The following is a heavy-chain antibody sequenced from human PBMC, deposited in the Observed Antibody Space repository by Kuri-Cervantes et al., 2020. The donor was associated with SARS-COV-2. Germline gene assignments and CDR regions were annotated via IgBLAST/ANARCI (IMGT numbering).Heavy chain of an antibody. V-gene: IGHV3-23*01. CDR1: GFTFSSYA. CDR3: AKSLGELSLYPFDY. CDR2: ISGSGGST. D-gene: IGHD3-16*02. Sequence: GGSLRLSCTASGFTFSSYAMSWVRQAPGKGLEWVSAISGSGGSTYYADSVKGRFTISRDNSKNTLYLQMNSLRAEDTAVYYCAKSLGELSLYPFDYWGQGTLVTVSS. J-gene: IGHJ4*02.